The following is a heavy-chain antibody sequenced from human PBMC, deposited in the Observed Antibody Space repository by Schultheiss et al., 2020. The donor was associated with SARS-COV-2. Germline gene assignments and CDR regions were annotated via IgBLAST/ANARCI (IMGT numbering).Heavy chain of an antibody. D-gene: IGHD6-19*01. CDR2: ISYDGSNK. V-gene: IGHV3-30-3*01. CDR1: GFTFSSYA. CDR3: ARDFESSGWSDYYYYGMDV. J-gene: IGHJ6*02. Sequence: GESLKISCAASGFTFSSYAMHWVRQAPGKGLEWVAVISYDGSNKYYADSVKGRFTISRDNSKNTLYLQMNSLRAEDTAVYYCARDFESSGWSDYYYYGMDVWGQGTTVTVSS.